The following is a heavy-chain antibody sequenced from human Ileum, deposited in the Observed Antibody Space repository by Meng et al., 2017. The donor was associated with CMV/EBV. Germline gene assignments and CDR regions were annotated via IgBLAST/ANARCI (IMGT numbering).Heavy chain of an antibody. Sequence: GGSRRLSCAASGFTFSPYYMHWVRQVPGKGRVWVSRIINEESSATYADSVKGRFTISRDNAKSTLYLQMNSLSVEDTAVYYCARGGCSGTSCLDYWGQGTLVTVSS. V-gene: IGHV3-74*01. J-gene: IGHJ4*02. CDR3: ARGGCSGTSCLDY. CDR1: GFTFSPYY. CDR2: IINEESSA. D-gene: IGHD2-15*01.